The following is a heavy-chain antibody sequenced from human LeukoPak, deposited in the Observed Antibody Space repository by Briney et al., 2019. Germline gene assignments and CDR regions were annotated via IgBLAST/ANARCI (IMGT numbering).Heavy chain of an antibody. V-gene: IGHV4-4*07. CDR2: TYTSGNI. D-gene: IGHD6-13*01. J-gene: IGHJ4*02. Sequence: SETLSLTCTVSGGSISDDYWSWIRQSAGKGLEWIGRTYTSGNINYNPSLKRRVTMSVDTSRNQFSLKLSSVTAADTAVYYCARGAGPFDYWGQGILVTVSS. CDR3: ARGAGPFDY. CDR1: GGSISDDY.